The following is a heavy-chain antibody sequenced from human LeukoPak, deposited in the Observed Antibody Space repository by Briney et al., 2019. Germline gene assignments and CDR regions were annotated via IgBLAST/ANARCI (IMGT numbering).Heavy chain of an antibody. D-gene: IGHD2-15*01. CDR2: ISGSGGST. CDR3: ARIHRYCSGGACYVLDN. V-gene: IGHV3-23*01. CDR1: GFTFSSYA. J-gene: IGHJ4*02. Sequence: HLGGSLRLSCAASGFTFSSYAMSWVRQAPGKGLEWVSAISGSGGSTYYADSVKGRFIISRDNSKNTLHLQMNSLRAEDTAVYYCARIHRYCSGGACYVLDNWGQGTLVAVSS.